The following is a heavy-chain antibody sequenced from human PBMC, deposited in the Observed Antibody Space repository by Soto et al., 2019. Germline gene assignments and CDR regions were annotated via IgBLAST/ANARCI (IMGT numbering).Heavy chain of an antibody. Sequence: QVQLVQSGAEVKKPGASVKVSCKASGYTFTSYYMHWVRQAPGQGLEWMGIINPSGGSTSYAQKFPGRVTMTRDTSTSTVYMELSSLRSEDTAVYYCARGFYCSSTSCHRWYYYYGMDVWGQGTTVTVSS. CDR1: GYTFTSYY. V-gene: IGHV1-46*01. J-gene: IGHJ6*02. D-gene: IGHD2-2*01. CDR2: INPSGGST. CDR3: ARGFYCSSTSCHRWYYYYGMDV.